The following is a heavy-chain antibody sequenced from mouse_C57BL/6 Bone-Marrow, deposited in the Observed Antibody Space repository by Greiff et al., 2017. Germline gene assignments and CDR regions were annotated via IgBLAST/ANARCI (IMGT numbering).Heavy chain of an antibody. CDR1: GFNIKDDY. CDR3: NTEGEGEFAY. V-gene: IGHV14-4*01. CDR2: IDPENGDT. J-gene: IGHJ3*01. Sequence: EVQLQQSGAELVRPGASVKMSCTASGFNIKDDYMHWVKQRPEQGLEWIGWIDPENGDTEYASKFQGKATMTADTSSNTAYLQLSSLTSEDTAVYYVNTEGEGEFAYWGQGTLVTVSA.